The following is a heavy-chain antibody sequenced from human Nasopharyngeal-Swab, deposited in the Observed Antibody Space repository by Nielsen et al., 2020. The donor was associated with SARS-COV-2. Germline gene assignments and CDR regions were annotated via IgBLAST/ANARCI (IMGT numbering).Heavy chain of an antibody. J-gene: IGHJ4*02. CDR3: ARYSSSSGY. V-gene: IGHV3-33*01. Sequence: GESLKISCAASGFTFSSYGMHWVRQAPGKGPEWVAVIWYDGSNKYYADSVKGRFTISRDNSKNTLYLQMNSLRAEDTAVYYCARYSSSSGYWGQGTLVTVSS. CDR2: IWYDGSNK. CDR1: GFTFSSYG. D-gene: IGHD6-13*01.